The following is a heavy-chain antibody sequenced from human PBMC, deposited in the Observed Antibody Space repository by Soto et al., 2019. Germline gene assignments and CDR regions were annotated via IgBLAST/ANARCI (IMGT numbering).Heavy chain of an antibody. J-gene: IGHJ4*02. V-gene: IGHV3-30*18. CDR2: TSYDGRNE. CDR1: GFTFSSYG. D-gene: IGHD6-13*01. CDR3: AKDSSFGNIAAASTFDS. Sequence: GGSLRLSCAASGFTFSSYGMHWVRQAPGKGLEWVAVTSYDGRNEYYADSVRGRFTISRDSSKNTLYLQMHSLRAEDTAIYYCAKDSSFGNIAAASTFDSWGQGALVTVSS.